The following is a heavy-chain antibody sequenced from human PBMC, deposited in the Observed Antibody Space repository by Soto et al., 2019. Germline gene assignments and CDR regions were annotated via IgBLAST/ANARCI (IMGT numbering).Heavy chain of an antibody. V-gene: IGHV3-49*04. D-gene: IGHD3-9*01. CDR2: IRSKAYGGTT. J-gene: IGHJ6*02. CDR1: GFTFGDYA. Sequence: GGSLRLSCTASGFTFGDYAMSWVRQAPGKGLEWVGFIRSKAYGGTTEYAASVKGRFTILRDDSKSIAYLQMNSLKTEDTAVYYCTRERPLRYFDWPHLPYYGMDVWGQGTTVTVSS. CDR3: TRERPLRYFDWPHLPYYGMDV.